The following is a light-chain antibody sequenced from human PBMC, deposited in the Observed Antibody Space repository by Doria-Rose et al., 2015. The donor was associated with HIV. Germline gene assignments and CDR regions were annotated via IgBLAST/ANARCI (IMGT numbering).Light chain of an antibody. Sequence: TQSPGTLSLSPGERATLSCRASQRVKSSYLAWYQQKPGQAPRLLIYDASTMTTGIPDRFSGSGSGTDFTLTISRLEPEDVAVYYCQQYGTSRGTFGQGTRLEI. V-gene: IGKV3-20*01. CDR2: DAS. CDR3: QQYGTSRGT. J-gene: IGKJ5*01. CDR1: QRVKSSY.